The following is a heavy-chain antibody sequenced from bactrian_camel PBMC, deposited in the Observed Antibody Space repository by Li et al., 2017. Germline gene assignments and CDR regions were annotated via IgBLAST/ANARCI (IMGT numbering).Heavy chain of an antibody. J-gene: IGHJ4*01. Sequence: VQLVESGGGSVQAGGSLTLSCTGSGFSFDDADMGWYRQGSGSDCKLVSALANYGTTYYLGSVKGRFTISRDNAKNTLYLQMNSLKPEDSGMYYCAADFGTGCYSRSWPRPNYHYWGQGTQVTVS. V-gene: IGHV3-1*01. D-gene: IGHD1*01. CDR2: LANYGTT. CDR1: GFSFDDAD. CDR3: AADFGTGCYSRSWPRPNYHY.